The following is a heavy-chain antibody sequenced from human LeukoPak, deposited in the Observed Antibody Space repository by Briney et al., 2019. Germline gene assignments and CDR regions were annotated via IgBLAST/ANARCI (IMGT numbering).Heavy chain of an antibody. CDR1: GYTFTSYA. V-gene: IGHV1-3*01. J-gene: IGHJ4*02. D-gene: IGHD3-10*01. Sequence: GASVKVSCKASGYTFTSYAMHWVRQAPGQRLEWMGWINAGNGNTKYSQKFQGRVTITRDTSASTAYMELSSLRSEDTAVYYCARLYYYGSGSYFNLDYWGQGTLVTVSS. CDR2: INAGNGNT. CDR3: ARLYYYGSGSYFNLDY.